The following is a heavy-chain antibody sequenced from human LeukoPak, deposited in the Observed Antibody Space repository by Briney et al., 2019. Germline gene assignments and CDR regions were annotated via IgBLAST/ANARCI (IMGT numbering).Heavy chain of an antibody. V-gene: IGHV3-30*18. CDR1: GFTFSSYG. Sequence: GRSLRLSCAASGFTFSSYGMHWVRQAPGKGLEWVAVISYDGSNKYYADSVKGRFTISRDNSKNTLYLQMNSLRAEDTAVYYCAKVSGGSSFLADYWGQGTLVTVSS. CDR2: ISYDGSNK. CDR3: AKVSGGSSFLADY. D-gene: IGHD2-15*01. J-gene: IGHJ4*02.